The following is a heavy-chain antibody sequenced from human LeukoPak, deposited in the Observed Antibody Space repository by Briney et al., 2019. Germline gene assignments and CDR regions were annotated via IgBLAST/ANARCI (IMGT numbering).Heavy chain of an antibody. CDR1: GYTFTNYG. Sequence: ASVKVSCKASGYTFTNYGMTWVQQAPGQGLEWMGWINTNTGNPTYAQGFTGRFVFSLDTSVSTTYLQISSLKAEDTAVYYCARVLLRFLEGTIDYWGQGALVTVSS. CDR2: INTNTGNP. J-gene: IGHJ4*02. CDR3: ARVLLRFLEGTIDY. V-gene: IGHV7-4-1*02. D-gene: IGHD3-3*01.